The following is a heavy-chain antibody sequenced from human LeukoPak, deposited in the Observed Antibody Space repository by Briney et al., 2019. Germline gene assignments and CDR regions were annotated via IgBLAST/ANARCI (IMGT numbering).Heavy chain of an antibody. CDR1: GYTFTSYD. D-gene: IGHD3-10*01. J-gene: IGHJ5*02. CDR3: ARGPPKEYGSGSWWFDP. CDR2: MNPNSGNT. V-gene: IGHV1-8*01. Sequence: GASVKVSCKASGYTFTSYDINWVRQATGQGLEWMGWMNPNSGNTGYAQRFQGRVTMTRNTSISTAYMELSSLRSEDTAVYYCARGPPKEYGSGSWWFDPWGQGTLVTVSS.